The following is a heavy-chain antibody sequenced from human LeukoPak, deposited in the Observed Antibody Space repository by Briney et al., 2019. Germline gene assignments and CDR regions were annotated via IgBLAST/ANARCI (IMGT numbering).Heavy chain of an antibody. CDR3: AKDPYGGNSGYFDY. V-gene: IGHV3-30*18. Sequence: GGSLRLSCSASGFAFNTYGIHWVRRAPGKGLEWVAVISNDGSNKYYADSVKSRFTISRDNSKNTLSLQMNSLRPEDTAMYYCAKDPYGGNSGYFDYWGQGTQVTVSS. CDR2: ISNDGSNK. J-gene: IGHJ4*02. D-gene: IGHD4-23*01. CDR1: GFAFNTYG.